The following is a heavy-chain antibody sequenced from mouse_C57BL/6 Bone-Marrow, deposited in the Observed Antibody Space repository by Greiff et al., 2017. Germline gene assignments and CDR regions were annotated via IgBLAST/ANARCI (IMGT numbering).Heavy chain of an antibody. Sequence: VQLQESGAELARPGASVKLSCKASGYTFTSYGISWVKQRTGQGLEWIGEIYPRSGNTYSNEQFKGKATLTADKSSSTAYMGLRSLTSEDSAVYLCARRGTADYGGKGTTLTVSS. J-gene: IGHJ2*01. CDR1: GYTFTSYG. D-gene: IGHD1-2*01. CDR2: IYPRSGNT. CDR3: ARRGTADY. V-gene: IGHV1-81*01.